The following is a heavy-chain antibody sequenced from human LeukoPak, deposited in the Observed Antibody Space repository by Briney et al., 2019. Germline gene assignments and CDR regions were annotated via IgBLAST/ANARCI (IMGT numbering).Heavy chain of an antibody. Sequence: SVTVSCKASGLTFTSFAMGWVRQARGQRLEWIGWILVGGGNTNYAQNIQERVRIPRDMSTSTAYLELSSLRAEHTAVYYCAAQGGHVGYYYGMDVWGQGTTVTVPS. CDR3: AAQGGHVGYYYGMDV. J-gene: IGHJ6*02. V-gene: IGHV1-58*02. CDR2: ILVGGGNT. D-gene: IGHD3-16*01. CDR1: GLTFTSFA.